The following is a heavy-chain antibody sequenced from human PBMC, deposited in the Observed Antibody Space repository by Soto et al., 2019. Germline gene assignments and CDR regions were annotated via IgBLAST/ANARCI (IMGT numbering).Heavy chain of an antibody. J-gene: IGHJ4*02. D-gene: IGHD1-26*01. CDR1: GYTFTNYA. Sequence: ASVKVSCKASGYTFTNYAMHWVRQAPGQGLEWMGIINPSGGSTSYAQKLQGRVTMTRDTSTSTVYMELSSLRSEDTVVYFCARGRGGATTDYFDYWGQGTLVTVSS. V-gene: IGHV1-46*03. CDR3: ARGRGGATTDYFDY. CDR2: INPSGGST.